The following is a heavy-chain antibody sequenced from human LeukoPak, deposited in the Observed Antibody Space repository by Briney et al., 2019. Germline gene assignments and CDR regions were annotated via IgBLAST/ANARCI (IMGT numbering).Heavy chain of an antibody. V-gene: IGHV1-46*01. CDR2: INPGGSST. CDR3: ARDNSVEDTAWWFGP. J-gene: IGHJ5*02. Sequence: ASVKVSCKASGYTFTSHYMHLVRQAPGQGLEWVGVINPGGSSTSYAQKFQGRIIMTRDMSTSTDYMELSSLRSEDTAVYYCARDNSVEDTAWWFGPWGQGTLVTVSS. D-gene: IGHD4-23*01. CDR1: GYTFTSHY.